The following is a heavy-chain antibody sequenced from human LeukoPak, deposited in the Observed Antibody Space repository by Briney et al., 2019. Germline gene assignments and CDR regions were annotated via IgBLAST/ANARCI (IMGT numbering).Heavy chain of an antibody. CDR2: ISSTSSSI. V-gene: IGHV3-48*02. CDR3: ARDHISGDYTFDY. J-gene: IGHJ4*02. Sequence: GGSLRLSCAASGFPFSSFSMNWVRQAPGKGLEWVSYISSTSSSIYYADSVKGRFTVSRDNAKDSLYLQMNSLRDEDTAVYYCARDHISGDYTFDYWGQGALVTVSS. CDR1: GFPFSSFS. D-gene: IGHD6-19*01.